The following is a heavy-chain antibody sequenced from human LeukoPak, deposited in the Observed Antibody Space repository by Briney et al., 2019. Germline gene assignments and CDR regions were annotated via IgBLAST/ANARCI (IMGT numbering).Heavy chain of an antibody. CDR2: ISGSGGST. CDR3: ARVTMVAAASYNWFVP. D-gene: IGHD2-15*01. J-gene: IGHJ5*02. CDR1: GFTFSSYA. Sequence: PGGSLRLSCAASGFTFSSYAMSWVRQAPGKGLEWVSAISGSGGSTYYADSVKGRFTISRDNSKNTLYQQMNSLRAEDTAVYYCARVTMVAAASYNWFVPWGQGTLVTVSS. V-gene: IGHV3-23*01.